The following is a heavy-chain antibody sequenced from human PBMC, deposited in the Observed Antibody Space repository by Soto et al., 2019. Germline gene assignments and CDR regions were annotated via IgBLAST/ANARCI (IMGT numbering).Heavy chain of an antibody. V-gene: IGHV3-30*18. CDR2: ISYDGSNK. J-gene: IGHJ6*02. CDR1: GFTFSSYG. D-gene: IGHD3-10*01. Sequence: QVQLVESGGGVVQPGRSLRLSCAASGFTFSSYGMHWVHQAPGKGLEWVAVISYDGSNKYNADSVKGRFTISRDKSKNTHYRQMNRLRVELTAVYYCAKDRGANTLVRGGRDYCYHYGMDVWGQGTTVTVSS. CDR3: AKDRGANTLVRGGRDYCYHYGMDV.